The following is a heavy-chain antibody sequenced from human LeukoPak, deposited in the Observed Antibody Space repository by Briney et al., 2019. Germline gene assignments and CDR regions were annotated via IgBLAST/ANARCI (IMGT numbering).Heavy chain of an antibody. CDR2: MNPNSGNT. V-gene: IGHV1-8*01. J-gene: IGHJ6*02. CDR1: GYTFTSYD. CDR3: ARLGSSGWYFSEYYYYYYGMDV. Sequence: ASVKVSCKASGYTFTSYDINWVRQATGQGLEWMGRMNPNSGNTGYAQKFQGRVTMTRNTSISTAYMELSSLRSEDTAVYYCARLGSSGWYFSEYYYYYYGMDVWGQGTTVTVSS. D-gene: IGHD6-19*01.